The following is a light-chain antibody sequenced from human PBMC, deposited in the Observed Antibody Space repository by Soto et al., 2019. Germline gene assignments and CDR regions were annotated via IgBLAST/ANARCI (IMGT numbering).Light chain of an antibody. J-gene: IGLJ1*01. Sequence: QSVLTQHASVSGSPGQSITISCTGTSSDIGGYNYVSWYQQHPGKAPKVMIYEVSNRPSGVSNRFSGSKSGNTASLTISGLQAEDEADYYCSSYAGSYINYVFGTGTKVTVL. CDR3: SSYAGSYINYV. V-gene: IGLV2-14*01. CDR1: SSDIGGYNY. CDR2: EVS.